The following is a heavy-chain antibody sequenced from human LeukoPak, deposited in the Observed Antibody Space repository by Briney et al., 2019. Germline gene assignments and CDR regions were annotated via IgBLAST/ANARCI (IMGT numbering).Heavy chain of an antibody. Sequence: GGSLTLSCVASGFTFSSYAMSWVRETPARGLEWVSSLRGNGDAFYADSVRGRFTLSRDEFRNTVYLQLNKLRVEDTAINYCAKASWVSTADAVLWGQGTVVTVSS. CDR1: GFTFSSYA. CDR2: LRGNGDA. D-gene: IGHD3-16*01. V-gene: IGHV3-23*01. J-gene: IGHJ4*02. CDR3: AKASWVSTADAVL.